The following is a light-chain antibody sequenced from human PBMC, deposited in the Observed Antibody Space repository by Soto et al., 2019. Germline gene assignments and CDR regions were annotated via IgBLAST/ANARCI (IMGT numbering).Light chain of an antibody. J-gene: IGLJ2*01. V-gene: IGLV2-23*02. Sequence: QSALAQPASVSGSPGQSITISCTGTSSDVGSYNLVSWYQHHPGKAPKLMIYEVNKRPSGVSNRFSGSKSGNTASLTISWRRAEDEADYYCCSYAGRPTCAVFGGGTQLTVL. CDR2: EVN. CDR1: SSDVGSYNL. CDR3: CSYAGRPTCAV.